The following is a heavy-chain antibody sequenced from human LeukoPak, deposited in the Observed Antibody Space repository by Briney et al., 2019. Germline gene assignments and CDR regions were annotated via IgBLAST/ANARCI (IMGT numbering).Heavy chain of an antibody. CDR3: AKGSYYDSSGSFYFDY. Sequence: PGGSLRLSCAASGFTFSSYAMSWVSQAPGKGLERVSGISGSGDNTYYADSVKGRFTISRDNSKNTLYVQVNSLGIEDTAAYYCAKGSYYDSSGSFYFDYWGQGTLVTVSS. CDR2: ISGSGDNT. V-gene: IGHV3-23*01. D-gene: IGHD3-22*01. J-gene: IGHJ4*02. CDR1: GFTFSSYA.